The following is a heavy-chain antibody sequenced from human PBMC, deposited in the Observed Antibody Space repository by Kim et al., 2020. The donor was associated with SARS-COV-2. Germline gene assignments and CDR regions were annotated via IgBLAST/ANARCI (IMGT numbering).Heavy chain of an antibody. J-gene: IGHJ4*02. D-gene: IGHD1-26*01. CDR2: IIPILGIA. CDR3: ADSGSYPYYFDY. CDR1: GGTFSSYA. V-gene: IGHV1-69*04. Sequence: SVKVSCKASGGTFSSYAISWVRQAPGQGLEWMGRIIPILGIANYAQKFQGRVTITADKSTSTAYMELSSLRSEDTAVYYCADSGSYPYYFDYWGQGTLVTVSS.